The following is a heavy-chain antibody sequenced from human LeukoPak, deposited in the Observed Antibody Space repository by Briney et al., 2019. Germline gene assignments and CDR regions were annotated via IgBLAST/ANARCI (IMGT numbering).Heavy chain of an antibody. CDR3: ARGRKGRWLQVDAFDI. D-gene: IGHD5-24*01. J-gene: IGHJ3*02. Sequence: ASVKVSCKASGYTFTSYDINWVRQATGQGLEWMGWINPNSGGTNYAQKFQGRVTMTRDTSISTAYMELSRLRSDDTAVYYCARGRKGRWLQVDAFDIWGQGTMVTVSS. CDR1: GYTFTSYD. CDR2: INPNSGGT. V-gene: IGHV1-2*02.